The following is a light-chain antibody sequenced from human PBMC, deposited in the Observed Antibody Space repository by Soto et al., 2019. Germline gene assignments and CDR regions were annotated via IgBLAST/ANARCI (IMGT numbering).Light chain of an antibody. J-gene: IGKJ4*01. Sequence: EIVLTQSPATLSLSPGERATLSCRGSQSLGYYLAWFQQKHGQAPRLLIYDTSNRASGIPARFSGSGSGTDFTLTISSLDPEDFAVYYCQQRRDWPLTFGGGTKVEIK. CDR2: DTS. CDR1: QSLGYY. V-gene: IGKV3-11*01. CDR3: QQRRDWPLT.